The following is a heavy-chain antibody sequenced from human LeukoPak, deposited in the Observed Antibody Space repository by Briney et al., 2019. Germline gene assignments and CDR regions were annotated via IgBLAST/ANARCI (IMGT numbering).Heavy chain of an antibody. CDR2: INHRGAT. J-gene: IGHJ4*02. CDR3: ARGKGDLSMIVMIVTAVEFYFDS. D-gene: IGHD3-22*01. CDR1: GGSLSDHD. Sequence: SETLSLTCAVFGGSLSDHDWSWIRQPPGKGLEWIGEINHRGATNYNPSLKSRVTLSLDTSKNQVSLKLNSLTAADTAVYYCARGKGDLSMIVMIVTAVEFYFDSWGQGTLVTVSS. V-gene: IGHV4-34*01.